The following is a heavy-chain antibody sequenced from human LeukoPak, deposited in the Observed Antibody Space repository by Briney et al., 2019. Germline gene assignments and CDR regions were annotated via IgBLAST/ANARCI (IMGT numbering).Heavy chain of an antibody. V-gene: IGHV3-23*01. CDR2: IISTSERK. D-gene: IGHD3-10*01. CDR1: GFRFSHYG. CDR3: VKDRVWFGELLNPLFDN. J-gene: IGHJ4*02. Sequence: GGSLRLSCEGFGFRFSHYGMNWVRQAPGKGLEWVSGIISTSERKYYADSVKGRFTISRDNAKNSLYLQMNSLRAEDTALYYCVKDRVWFGELLNPLFDNWGQGTRVTVSS.